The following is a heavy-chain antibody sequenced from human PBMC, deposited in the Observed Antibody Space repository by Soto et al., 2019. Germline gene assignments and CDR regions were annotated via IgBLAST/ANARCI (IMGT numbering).Heavy chain of an antibody. CDR1: GGTLSSFINYP. CDR3: ARRDTSGFLRYFDN. J-gene: IGHJ4*02. Sequence: GASVKVSCKXSGGTLSSFINYPINWVRQAPGQGLEWMGGIVPNVGTVNYAQKFQGRVTITADKSTGTAYMEVSSLRSEDTALYYCARRDTSGFLRYFDNWGQGTLVTVSS. CDR2: IVPNVGTV. V-gene: IGHV1-69*06. D-gene: IGHD3-3*01.